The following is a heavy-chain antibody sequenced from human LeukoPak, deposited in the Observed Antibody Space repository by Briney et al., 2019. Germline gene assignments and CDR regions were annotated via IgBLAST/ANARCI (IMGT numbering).Heavy chain of an antibody. D-gene: IGHD6-13*01. Sequence: SETLSLTCTVSGGSISSYYWSWIRQPPGKGLEWIGEINHSGSTNYNPSLKSRVTISVDTSKNQFSLKLSSVTAADTAVYYCARDNSSSWYFDYWGQGTLVTVSS. CDR1: GGSISSYY. V-gene: IGHV4-34*01. CDR3: ARDNSSSWYFDY. J-gene: IGHJ4*02. CDR2: INHSGST.